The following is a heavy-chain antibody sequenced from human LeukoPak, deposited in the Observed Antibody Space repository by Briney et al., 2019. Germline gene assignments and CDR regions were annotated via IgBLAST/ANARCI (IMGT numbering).Heavy chain of an antibody. V-gene: IGHV4-59*04. CDR1: GGSISSYY. Sequence: SETLSLTCTVSGGSISSYYWSWIRQPPGKGLEWIGYIYHSGSTYYNPSLKSRVTISVDRSKNQFSLKLSSVTAADTAVYYCASCIVGAPGFDYWGQGTLVTVSS. CDR2: IYHSGST. J-gene: IGHJ4*02. D-gene: IGHD1-26*01. CDR3: ASCIVGAPGFDY.